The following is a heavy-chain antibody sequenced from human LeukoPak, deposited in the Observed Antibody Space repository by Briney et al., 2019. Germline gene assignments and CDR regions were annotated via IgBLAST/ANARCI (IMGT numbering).Heavy chain of an antibody. J-gene: IGHJ4*02. CDR2: IRSKANSYAT. CDR3: TRRGYYDSSGYSDY. CDR1: GFTFSGSA. Sequence: GGSLRLSCAASGFTFSGSAMHWVRQASGKGLEWVGRIRSKANSYATAYVASVKGRFTISRDDSKNTAYLQMNSLKTEDTAVYYCTRRGYYDSSGYSDYWGQGTLVTVSS. D-gene: IGHD3-22*01. V-gene: IGHV3-73*01.